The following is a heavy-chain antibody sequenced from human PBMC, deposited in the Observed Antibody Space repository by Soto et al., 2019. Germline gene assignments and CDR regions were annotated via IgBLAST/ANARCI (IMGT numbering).Heavy chain of an antibody. CDR3: ASEAYRSSWYDDY. Sequence: SVMISEKGCVGTVSSYAIGWVRQTKGQGLEWMGGIIPIFGTANYAQKFQGRVTITADESTSTAYMELSSLRSEDTAVYYCASEAYRSSWYDDYWGQGTLVTVSS. CDR1: VGTVSSYA. D-gene: IGHD6-13*01. V-gene: IGHV1-69*01. CDR2: IIPIFGTA. J-gene: IGHJ4*02.